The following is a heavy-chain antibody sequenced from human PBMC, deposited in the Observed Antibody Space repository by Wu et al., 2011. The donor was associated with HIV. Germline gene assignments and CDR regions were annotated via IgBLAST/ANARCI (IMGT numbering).Heavy chain of an antibody. V-gene: IGHV1-69*05. Sequence: QVQLVQSGAEVKKPGSSVKVSCKASGGTFSNYAISWVRQAPGQGLEWMGGITPIFATVNYAQKFQGRVTITTDESTSTAYMELSSLRSEDTAVYYCARRGEYSSSWPYDRYYYYYYGMDVWGQGTTVTVSS. CDR1: GGTFSNYA. CDR2: ITPIFATV. CDR3: ARRGEYSSSWPYDRYYYYYYGMDV. D-gene: IGHD6-13*01. J-gene: IGHJ6*02.